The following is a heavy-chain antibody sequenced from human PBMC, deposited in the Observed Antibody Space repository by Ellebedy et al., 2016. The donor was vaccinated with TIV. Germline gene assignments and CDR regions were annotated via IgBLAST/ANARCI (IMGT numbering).Heavy chain of an antibody. Sequence: GGSLRLXCAASGFTFSTYPMHWIRQAPGEGLEWVAVSSSDGSEEHYADSVKGRFTISRDNSKNTLYVQLNSLRTEDTAVYYCVREGDRGYFQHWGQGTLVTVSS. CDR3: VREGDRGYFQH. CDR2: SSSDGSEE. CDR1: GFTFSTYP. J-gene: IGHJ1*01. D-gene: IGHD3-16*01. V-gene: IGHV3-30-3*01.